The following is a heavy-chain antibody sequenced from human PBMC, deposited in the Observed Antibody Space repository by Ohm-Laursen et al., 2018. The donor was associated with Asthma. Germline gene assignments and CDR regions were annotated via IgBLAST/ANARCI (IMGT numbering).Heavy chain of an antibody. CDR1: GFTFSSYG. Sequence: SLRLSCTASGFTFSSYGMHWVRQAPGKGLEWVAGIWYDGSNKYFADSVKGRFTISRDNSKNTLYLQMNSLRAEDTAVYYCAKIQLRFGGMDVWGQGTTVTVSS. CDR3: AKIQLRFGGMDV. V-gene: IGHV3-33*06. J-gene: IGHJ6*02. D-gene: IGHD3-3*01. CDR2: IWYDGSNK.